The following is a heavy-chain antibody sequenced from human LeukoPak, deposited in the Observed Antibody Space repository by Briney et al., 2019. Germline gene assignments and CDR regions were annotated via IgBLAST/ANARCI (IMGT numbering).Heavy chain of an antibody. V-gene: IGHV1-2*02. J-gene: IGHJ4*02. CDR2: INPNSGGT. D-gene: IGHD6-13*01. Sequence: MHWVRQAPGQGLEWMGWINPNSGGTNYAQKFQGRVTMTRDTSISTAYMELSRLRFDDTAVYYCARIFQQQLVGDYWGQGTLVTVSS. CDR3: ARIFQQQLVGDY.